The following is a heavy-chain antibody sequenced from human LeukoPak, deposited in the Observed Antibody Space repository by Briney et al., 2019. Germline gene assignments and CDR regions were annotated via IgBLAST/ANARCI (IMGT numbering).Heavy chain of an antibody. V-gene: IGHV3-21*01. CDR3: AGVYGSGSGAFDI. D-gene: IGHD3-10*01. J-gene: IGHJ3*02. Sequence: GGSLRLSCAASGFTFSSYSMNWVRQAPGKGLEWVSFISSSISYIYYADSVKGRFTISRDNARNSLYLQMTSLRVEDTAVYYCAGVYGSGSGAFDIWGQGTMVTVSS. CDR2: ISSSISYI. CDR1: GFTFSSYS.